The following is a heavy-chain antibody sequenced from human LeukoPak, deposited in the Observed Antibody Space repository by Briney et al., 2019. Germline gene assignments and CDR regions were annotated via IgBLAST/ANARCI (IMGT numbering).Heavy chain of an antibody. CDR2: ISGSGGST. CDR3: AKDRAPYRGYFDY. CDR1: GFTFSSYA. Sequence: PGGSLRLSCAASGFTFSSYAMSWVRQAPGKGLEWVSAISGSGGSTYYADSVKGRFTISRDNSKNTPYLQMNSLRAEDTAVYYCAKDRAPYRGYFDYWGQGTLVTVSS. D-gene: IGHD5-12*01. J-gene: IGHJ4*02. V-gene: IGHV3-23*01.